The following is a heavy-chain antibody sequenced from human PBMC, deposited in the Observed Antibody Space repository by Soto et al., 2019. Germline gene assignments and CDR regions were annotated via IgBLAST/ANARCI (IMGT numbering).Heavy chain of an antibody. J-gene: IGHJ6*02. D-gene: IGHD2-15*01. CDR3: ARDNPSRYRTGGRCHYYHGMDG. Sequence: PSATLSLTCTLSGDSVSSYYWSWIRQPSGKGLEWIGYIDHSGSTNYNPSLKSRVTISADTSKNQLSLKLSSMTAGDTAVYYCARDNPSRYRTGGRCHYYHGMDGWGQGTRVPVSS. CDR1: GDSVSSYY. V-gene: IGHV4-59*02. CDR2: IDHSGST.